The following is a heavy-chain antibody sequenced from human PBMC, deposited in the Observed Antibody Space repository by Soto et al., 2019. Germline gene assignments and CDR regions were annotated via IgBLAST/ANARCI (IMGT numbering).Heavy chain of an antibody. CDR3: ARRHDILTGADAYDI. D-gene: IGHD3-9*01. CDR2: IYDGAYT. V-gene: IGHV4-31*03. CDR1: GDSISSYGYY. J-gene: IGHJ3*02. Sequence: QVQLQESGPGLVKPSQTLSLTCTVSGDSISSYGYYWTWIRQHPGKGLEWIGAIYDGAYTYYNPSLKSRVSILVDTSTNQFSLQLTSVTAADTAVDYWARRHDILTGADAYDIWGQGTMVTGAS.